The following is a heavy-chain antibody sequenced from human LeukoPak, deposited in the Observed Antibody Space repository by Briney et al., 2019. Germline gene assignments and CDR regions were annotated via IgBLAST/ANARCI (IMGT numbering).Heavy chain of an antibody. CDR1: GGSFSGYY. D-gene: IGHD4-17*01. J-gene: IGHJ3*02. CDR3: ARAGDYGRKNDALDI. V-gene: IGHV4-34*01. Sequence: SETLSLTCAVYGGSFSGYYWSWIRQPPGKGLEWIGEINHSGSTSYNPSLKSRVTISVDTSKNQFSLRLSSVTAADTAVFYCARAGDYGRKNDALDIWGQGTMVTVSS. CDR2: INHSGST.